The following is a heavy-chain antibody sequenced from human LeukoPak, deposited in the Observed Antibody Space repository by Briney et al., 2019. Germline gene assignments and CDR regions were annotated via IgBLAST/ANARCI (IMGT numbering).Heavy chain of an antibody. D-gene: IGHD3-3*01. J-gene: IGHJ6*04. V-gene: IGHV1-2*02. CDR3: ARERSEYYDFWSGPDV. CDR2: INPNSGGT. Sequence: ASVKVSCKASGYTFTGYYMHWVRQAPGQGLEWMGWINPNSGGTNYAQKFQGRVTMTRDTSVSTAYMELSRLRSDDTAVYYCARERSEYYDFWSGPDVWGKGTTVTVSS. CDR1: GYTFTGYY.